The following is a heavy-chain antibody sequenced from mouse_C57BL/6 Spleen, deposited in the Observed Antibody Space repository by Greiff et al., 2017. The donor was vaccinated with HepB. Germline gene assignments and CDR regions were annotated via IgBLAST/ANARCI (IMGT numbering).Heavy chain of an antibody. CDR2: INPNNGGT. CDR1: GYTFTDYY. Sequence: VQLQQSGPELVKPGASVKISCKASGYTFTDYYMNWVKQSHGKSLEWIGDINPNNGGTSYNQKFKGKATLTVDKSSSTAYMEHRSLTSEDSAVYYCARRRRIFITTVVEDFDYWGQGTTLTVSS. J-gene: IGHJ2*01. V-gene: IGHV1-26*01. D-gene: IGHD1-1*01. CDR3: ARRRRIFITTVVEDFDY.